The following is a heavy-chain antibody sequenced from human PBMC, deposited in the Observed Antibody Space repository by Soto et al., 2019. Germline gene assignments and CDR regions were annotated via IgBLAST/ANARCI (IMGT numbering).Heavy chain of an antibody. J-gene: IGHJ6*02. CDR2: MYNTGST. CDR1: GGTISRYY. Sequence: QVQLQESGPGLVKPSETLSLTCTVSGGTISRYYWSWIRQPPGKGLEWIGYMYNTGSTVYNTSFKSRVTKSVDTSKNQFSMKLNSVTAADTAVYYCARDLWGYCGTDCYPLDVWGQGTTVTVSS. D-gene: IGHD2-21*02. CDR3: ARDLWGYCGTDCYPLDV. V-gene: IGHV4-59*01.